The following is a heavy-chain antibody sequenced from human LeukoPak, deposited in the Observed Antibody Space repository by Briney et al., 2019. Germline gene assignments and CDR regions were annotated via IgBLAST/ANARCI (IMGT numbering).Heavy chain of an antibody. J-gene: IGHJ3*02. Sequence: ASVKVSCKASGYTFTSYYMHWVRQAPGQGLEWMGWISAYNGNTNYAQKLQGRVTMTRDMSTSTVYMELSSLRSEDTAVYYCARGGHRDAFDIWGQGTMVTVSS. CDR1: GYTFTSYY. CDR2: ISAYNGNT. V-gene: IGHV1-46*01. D-gene: IGHD3-16*01. CDR3: ARGGHRDAFDI.